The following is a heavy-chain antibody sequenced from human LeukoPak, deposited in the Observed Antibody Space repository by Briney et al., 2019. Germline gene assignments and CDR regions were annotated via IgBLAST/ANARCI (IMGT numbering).Heavy chain of an antibody. J-gene: IGHJ6*02. CDR3: AGYGSGPLTLDV. Sequence: SETLSLTCTVSGGSISSYCWSWIRQPAGKGLEWIGRIYTSGSTNYNPSPKSRVTMSVDTSKNQFSLKLSSVTAADTAVYYCAGYGSGPLTLDVWGQGTTVTVSS. V-gene: IGHV4-4*07. D-gene: IGHD3-10*01. CDR1: GGSISSYC. CDR2: IYTSGST.